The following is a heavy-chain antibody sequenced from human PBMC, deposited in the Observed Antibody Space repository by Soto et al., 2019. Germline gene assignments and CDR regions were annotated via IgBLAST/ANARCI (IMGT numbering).Heavy chain of an antibody. V-gene: IGHV3-23*01. CDR3: AKRVPGWFYVDY. CDR1: GFSFSTYA. Sequence: GGSLRLSCAASGFSFSTYAMTWVRQAPGKGLEWVSAISGSGGGTYYADSVRGRFTISRDNSKNTLYLQMNNLRAEDTAVYYCAKRVPGWFYVDYWGQGNMVTVYS. D-gene: IGHD2-15*01. CDR2: ISGSGGGT. J-gene: IGHJ4*02.